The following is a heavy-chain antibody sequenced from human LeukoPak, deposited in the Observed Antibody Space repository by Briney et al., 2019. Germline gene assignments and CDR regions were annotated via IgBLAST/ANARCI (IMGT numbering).Heavy chain of an antibody. CDR3: AADDSGYSAFDI. Sequence: SETLSLTCTVSGGFISSSSYYWGWIRQPPGKGLEWIGSIYYSGSTYYNPSLKSRVTISVDTSKNQFSLKLSSVTAADTAVYYCAADDSGYSAFDIWGQGTMVTVSS. CDR1: GGFISSSSYY. CDR2: IYYSGST. J-gene: IGHJ3*02. V-gene: IGHV4-39*07. D-gene: IGHD3-22*01.